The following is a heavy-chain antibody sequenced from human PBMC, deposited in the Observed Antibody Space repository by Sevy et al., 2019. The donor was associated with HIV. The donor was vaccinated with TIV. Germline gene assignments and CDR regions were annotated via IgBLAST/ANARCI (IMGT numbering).Heavy chain of an antibody. D-gene: IGHD5-12*01. CDR1: GGSISVYY. J-gene: IGHJ5*02. Sequence: SETLSLTCTVSGGSISVYYWSWIRQPPGKALEYIGDIYYTGSTNYNPSLKSRVTISVDTSKNQLSLKLGSVTAADTAVYYCAGAPHVRRGDDSLNWFDPWGQGTLVTVSS. CDR3: AGAPHVRRGDDSLNWFDP. V-gene: IGHV4-59*13. CDR2: IYYTGST.